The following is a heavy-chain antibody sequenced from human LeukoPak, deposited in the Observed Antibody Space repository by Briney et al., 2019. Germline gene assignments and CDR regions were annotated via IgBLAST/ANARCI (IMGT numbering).Heavy chain of an antibody. CDR1: GGTFSSYA. D-gene: IGHD3-3*01. CDR3: ARGRKRYYDFWSGYTKGHYMDV. CDR2: MSPNSGNT. Sequence: ASVKVSCKASGGTFSSYAISWVRQAPGQGLEWMGWMSPNSGNTGYAQKFQGRVTITRNTSISTAYMELSSLRSEDTAVYYCARGRKRYYDFWSGYTKGHYMDVWGKGTTVTVSS. V-gene: IGHV1-8*03. J-gene: IGHJ6*03.